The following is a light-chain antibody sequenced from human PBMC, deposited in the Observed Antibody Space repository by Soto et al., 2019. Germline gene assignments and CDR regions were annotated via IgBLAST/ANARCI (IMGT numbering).Light chain of an antibody. CDR3: QQYNNWPPIT. CDR2: GAS. Sequence: VMTQCAATLSVSLGERPTLSCLASQTINNNVAWYQLKDGQVPRLVIYGASTRATDIPARFSGSGSGTEFTLTISSLQSEDFAVYYCQQYNNWPPITFGQGTRLEIK. V-gene: IGKV3-15*01. J-gene: IGKJ5*01. CDR1: QTINNN.